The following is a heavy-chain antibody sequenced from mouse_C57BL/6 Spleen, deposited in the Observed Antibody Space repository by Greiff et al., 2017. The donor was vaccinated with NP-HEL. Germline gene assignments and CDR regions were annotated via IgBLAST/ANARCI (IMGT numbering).Heavy chain of an antibody. V-gene: IGHV1-7*01. CDR2: INPSSGYT. J-gene: IGHJ2*01. CDR3: ARARFDGVAFDY. CDR1: GYTFTSYW. D-gene: IGHD2-3*01. Sequence: QVQLKQSGAELAKPGASVTLSCQASGYTFTSYWMHLVQQRPVQGLAWIGYINPSSGYTKYNQKFKDKATLTADKSSSTAYMQLSSLTYEDSAVYYCARARFDGVAFDYWGQGTTLTVSS.